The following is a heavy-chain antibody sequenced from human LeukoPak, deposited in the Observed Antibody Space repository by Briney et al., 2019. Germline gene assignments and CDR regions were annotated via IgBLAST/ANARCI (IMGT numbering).Heavy chain of an antibody. V-gene: IGHV4-59*01. CDR1: GGSISSYY. J-gene: IGHJ5*02. CDR2: IYYSGIT. D-gene: IGHD1-1*01. CDR3: ARGGYGPNWWFDP. Sequence: KPSETLSLTCTVSGGSISSYYWSWIRQPPGKGLEWIGYIYYSGITNYNPSLKSRVTISVDTSKNQFSLKVRSVTAADTAVYYCARGGYGPNWWFDPWGQGTLVTVSS.